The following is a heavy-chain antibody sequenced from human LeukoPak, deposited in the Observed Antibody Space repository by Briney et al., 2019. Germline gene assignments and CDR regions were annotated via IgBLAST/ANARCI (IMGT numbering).Heavy chain of an antibody. J-gene: IGHJ4*02. CDR1: GGSISSYY. CDR2: IYTSGST. V-gene: IGHV4-4*07. Sequence: SETLSLTCTVSGGSISSYYWSWIRQPAGKGLEWIGRIYTSGSTNYNPSLKSRVTMSVDTSKNQFSLKLGSVTAADTAVYYCARHGGSYCGGDCPMKDWGQGTLVTVSS. CDR3: ARHGGSYCGGDCPMKD. D-gene: IGHD2-21*02.